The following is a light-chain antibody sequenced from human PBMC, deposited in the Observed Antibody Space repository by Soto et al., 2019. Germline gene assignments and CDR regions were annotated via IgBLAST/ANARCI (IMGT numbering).Light chain of an antibody. CDR1: SSDVGGYYY. Sequence: QYARTQPCSVSGSPGQSVTIACTRTSSDVGGYYYVSWYQQHPGKAPKLIIYDVTRRPSGVPDRFSGSKSGNTASLTISGLQGEDEADYYCCSYAGSFTFPFVFGTGTKVTVL. CDR2: DVT. J-gene: IGLJ1*01. V-gene: IGLV2-11*01. CDR3: CSYAGSFTFPFV.